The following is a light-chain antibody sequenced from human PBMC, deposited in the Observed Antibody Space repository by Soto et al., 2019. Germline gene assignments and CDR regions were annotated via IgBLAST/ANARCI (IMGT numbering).Light chain of an antibody. J-gene: IGKJ1*01. CDR3: QQRSNWPPIT. Sequence: IVMTQSPATLSMSPGERATLSCRASQSIRSNLAWYQQKPGQAPRLLIYDASNRATGIPARFSGSGSGTDFTLTISSPEPEDFAVYYCQQRSNWPPITFGQGTKVDIK. CDR1: QSIRSN. V-gene: IGKV3-11*01. CDR2: DAS.